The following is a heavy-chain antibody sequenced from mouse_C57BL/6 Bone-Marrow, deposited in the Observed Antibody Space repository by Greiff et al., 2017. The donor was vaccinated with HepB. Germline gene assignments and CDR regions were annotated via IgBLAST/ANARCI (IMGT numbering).Heavy chain of an antibody. J-gene: IGHJ4*01. V-gene: IGHV5-6*01. CDR2: ISSGGSYT. CDR3: ASLIPRAMDY. Sequence: EVMLVESGGDLVKPGGSLKLSCAASGFTFSGYGMSWVRQTPDKRLEWVATISSGGSYTYYPDSVKGRFTISRDNAKNTLYLQMSSLKSEDTAMYYCASLIPRAMDYWGQGTSVTVSS. D-gene: IGHD5-1-1*01. CDR1: GFTFSGYG.